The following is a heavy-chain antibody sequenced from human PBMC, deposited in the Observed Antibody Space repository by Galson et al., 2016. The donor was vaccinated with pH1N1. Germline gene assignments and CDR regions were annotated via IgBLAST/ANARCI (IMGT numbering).Heavy chain of an antibody. CDR3: AKDRSREFLHFPFDAFDV. D-gene: IGHD3-10*01. Sequence: SLRLSCATSGFTFKSYVMSWVRQAPGKGLEWVSVISGRGGNTYYADSVKGRFTISRDNFKNTLYLEMNKLKDDDTAVYYCAKDRSREFLHFPFDAFDVWGQGTMVSVSA. CDR1: GFTFKSYV. J-gene: IGHJ3*01. V-gene: IGHV3-23*01. CDR2: ISGRGGNT.